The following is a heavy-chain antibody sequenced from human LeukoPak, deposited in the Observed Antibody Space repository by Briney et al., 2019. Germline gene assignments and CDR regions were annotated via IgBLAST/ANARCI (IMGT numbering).Heavy chain of an antibody. Sequence: SETLSLTCTVSGDSSTNSIYYWAWIRQPPGRGLEWIGSIDYSGSTYYNPSLKSRATISIDTSKIQFSLKLSSVTAADTAVYYCARHQYELLNYYFDYWGRGTLVTVSS. CDR3: ARHQYELLNYYFDY. J-gene: IGHJ4*02. D-gene: IGHD2-15*01. V-gene: IGHV4-39*01. CDR1: GDSSTNSIYY. CDR2: IDYSGST.